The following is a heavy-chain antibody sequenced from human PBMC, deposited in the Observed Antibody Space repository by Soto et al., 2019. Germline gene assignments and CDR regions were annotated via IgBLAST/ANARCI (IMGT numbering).Heavy chain of an antibody. CDR2: IGGSDGST. J-gene: IGHJ6*02. D-gene: IGHD2-2*01. V-gene: IGHV3-23*01. CDR1: GFTFSSHA. CDR3: VKDWTGDSCPCMDV. Sequence: GGSLRLSCVGSGFTFSSHAMSWVRQAPGQGLEWVSSIGGSDGSTYYADTVKGRFTISRDNSKNKVYLQVSSLRAEDTAVYYCVKDWTGDSCPCMDVWGQGTTVTVSS.